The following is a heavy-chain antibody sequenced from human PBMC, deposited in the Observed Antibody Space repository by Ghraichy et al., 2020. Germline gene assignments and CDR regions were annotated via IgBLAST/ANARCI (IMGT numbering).Heavy chain of an antibody. CDR3: AKDVGIAVAGTWWYFDL. CDR1: GALFSSSA. CDR2: SIPIIGVA. Sequence: SVKVSCKTSGALFSSSAISWERLAPGQGLEWMGRSIPIIGVANYAQKFQGRVTITADKFTSTTYMELSSLRSEDTAVYYCAKDVGIAVAGTWWYFDLWGRCFLVTAAS. V-gene: IGHV1-69*04. D-gene: IGHD6-19*01. J-gene: IGHJ2*01.